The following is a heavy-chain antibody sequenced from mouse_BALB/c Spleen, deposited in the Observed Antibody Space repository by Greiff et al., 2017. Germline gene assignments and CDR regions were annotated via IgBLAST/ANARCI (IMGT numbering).Heavy chain of an antibody. CDR1: GFTFSSYG. Sequence: EVMLVESGGGLVQPGGSLKLSCAASGFTFSSYGMSWVRQTPDKRLELVATINSNGGSTYYPDSVKGRFTISRDNARNILYLQMSSLRSEDTAMYYCARVRGAMDYWGQGTSVTVSS. D-gene: IGHD1-1*01. CDR3: ARVRGAMDY. V-gene: IGHV5-6-3*01. CDR2: INSNGGST. J-gene: IGHJ4*01.